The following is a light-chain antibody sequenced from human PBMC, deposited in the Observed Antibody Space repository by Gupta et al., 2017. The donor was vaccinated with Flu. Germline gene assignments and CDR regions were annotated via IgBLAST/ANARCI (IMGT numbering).Light chain of an antibody. CDR1: GSDVGGYNN. J-gene: IGLJ3*02. CDR2: EVS. V-gene: IGLV2-14*03. CDR3: SSYTYSTTRDGV. Sequence: QSGLTQPASVSGSPRQSLTISCTGSGSDVGGYNNVAWYQQHPGKAPKLLIYEVSNRPPGGSDRFSASKSGNTASLTISWLQAEDEAAYYCSSYTYSTTRDGVFGGGTKLTVL.